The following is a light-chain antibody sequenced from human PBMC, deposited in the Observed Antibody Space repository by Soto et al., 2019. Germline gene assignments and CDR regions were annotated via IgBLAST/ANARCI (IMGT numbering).Light chain of an antibody. V-gene: IGKV3-15*01. J-gene: IGKJ1*01. CDR3: QQYNNWLWT. Sequence: EIVMTQSPATVSVSPGERATLSCRASQSVNSNLVWYHHKPGQAPRLLIYCASTRATGIPARFSGSGSGTDFTLTISSLQSEDFALYSCQQYNNWLWTFGQGTRVEIK. CDR1: QSVNSN. CDR2: CAS.